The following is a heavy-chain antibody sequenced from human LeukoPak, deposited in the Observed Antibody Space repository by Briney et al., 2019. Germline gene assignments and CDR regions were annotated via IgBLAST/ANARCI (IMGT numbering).Heavy chain of an antibody. CDR1: GGSISSGDYY. D-gene: IGHD6-19*01. V-gene: IGHV4-30-4*01. Sequence: SETLSLTCTVSGGSISSGDYYWSWIRQPPGKGLEWIGYIYYSGSTYYNPSLKSRVTISVDTSKNQFSLKLSSVTAADTAVYYCARYSSGSFYGMDVWGQGTTVTVSS. J-gene: IGHJ6*02. CDR2: IYYSGST. CDR3: ARYSSGSFYGMDV.